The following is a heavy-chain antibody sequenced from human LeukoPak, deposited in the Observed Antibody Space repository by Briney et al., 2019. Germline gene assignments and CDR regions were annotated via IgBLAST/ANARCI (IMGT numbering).Heavy chain of an antibody. CDR1: GFTFSSYG. J-gene: IGHJ4*02. V-gene: IGHV3-30*02. CDR3: AKAVAAAGTLDY. D-gene: IGHD6-13*01. CDR2: IRYDGSNK. Sequence: GGSLRLSCAASGFTFSSYGMHWVRQAPGKGLEWAAFIRYDGSNKYYADSVKGRFTISRDNSKNTPYLQMNSLRAEDTAVYYCAKAVAAAGTLDYWGQGTLVTVSS.